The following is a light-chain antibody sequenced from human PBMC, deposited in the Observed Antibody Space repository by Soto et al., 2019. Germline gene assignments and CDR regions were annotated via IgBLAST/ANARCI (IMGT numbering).Light chain of an antibody. V-gene: IGLV2-14*01. J-gene: IGLJ1*01. CDR1: SSDVGGFNY. CDR3: SSYTSISTYV. Sequence: LRQPASVSGSPGQSITISCTATSSDVGGFNYVSWVQQHPGKAPKLMIYEVSNRPSGVSNRFSGSKSGNTASLTISGLQAEDEADYYCSSYTSISTYVFGTGTKVTVL. CDR2: EVS.